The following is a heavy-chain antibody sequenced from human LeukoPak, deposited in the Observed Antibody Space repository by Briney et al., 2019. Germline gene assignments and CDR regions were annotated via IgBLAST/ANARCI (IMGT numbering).Heavy chain of an antibody. Sequence: PSETLSLTCAVSGYSISSGYYWGWIRQPPGKGLEWIGYIYYSGSTNYNPSLKSRVTITVDTSKNQFSLKLSSVTAADTAVYYCARGGYYDSSGYYYVGYFQHWGQGTLVTVSS. V-gene: IGHV4-61*01. CDR2: IYYSGST. D-gene: IGHD3-22*01. CDR1: GYSISSGYY. CDR3: ARGGYYDSSGYYYVGYFQH. J-gene: IGHJ1*01.